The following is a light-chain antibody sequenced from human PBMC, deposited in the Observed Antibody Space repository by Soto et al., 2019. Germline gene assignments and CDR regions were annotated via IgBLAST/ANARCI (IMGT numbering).Light chain of an antibody. CDR1: QGINNY. V-gene: IGKV1-16*02. CDR3: QQYDSFPVT. J-gene: IGKJ4*01. CDR2: GAS. Sequence: DIQMTQSPSSLSASVGDRVTITCRASQGINNYLGWFQQKPGKAPKSLIYGASSLQSGVPSKFSGSGSGTYFTLTISSLQPEDFATYYCQQYDSFPVTFGGGTKVEVK.